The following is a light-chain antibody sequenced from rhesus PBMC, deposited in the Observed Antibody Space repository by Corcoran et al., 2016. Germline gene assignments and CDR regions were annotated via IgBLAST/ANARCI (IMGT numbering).Light chain of an antibody. CDR3: QHDFGTPFS. J-gene: IGKJ2*01. CDR1: ENVNNY. CDR2: KAS. V-gene: IGKV1-74*01. Sequence: DIQMTQSPSSLSASVGDRVTITCRTSENVNNYLNWYQKKPGKAPKLLIYKASTLQSGVPSRFSGSGSGTDYTFTISSLQSDDVATYYCQHDFGTPFSFGQGTKLEIK.